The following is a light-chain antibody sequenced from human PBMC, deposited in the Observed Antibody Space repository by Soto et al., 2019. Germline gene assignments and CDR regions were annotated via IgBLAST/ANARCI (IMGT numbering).Light chain of an antibody. Sequence: IVLTQSPDSLAVSLGERATIYCKSSQSVLYNFNSKNYLSWYQQEPGQSPKLLISWASARESGVPDRFTGSGSGTDFSLTISRLQAEDVAVYYCQQYYNSPLTFGGGTKVEIK. J-gene: IGKJ4*01. CDR3: QQYYNSPLT. CDR2: WAS. V-gene: IGKV4-1*01. CDR1: QSVLYNFNSKNY.